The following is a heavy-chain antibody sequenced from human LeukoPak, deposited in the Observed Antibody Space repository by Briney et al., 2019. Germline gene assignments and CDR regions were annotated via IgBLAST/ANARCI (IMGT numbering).Heavy chain of an antibody. D-gene: IGHD3-3*01. V-gene: IGHV4-59*08. CDR1: GGSISSYY. J-gene: IGHJ4*02. Sequence: PSETLSLTCTVSGGSISSYYWSWIRQPPGKGLEWIGYIYYSGSTNYNPSLKSRVTISVDTSKNQFSLKLSSVTAADTAVYYCARHFGHQIPFDYWGQGTLVTVSS. CDR2: IYYSGST. CDR3: ARHFGHQIPFDY.